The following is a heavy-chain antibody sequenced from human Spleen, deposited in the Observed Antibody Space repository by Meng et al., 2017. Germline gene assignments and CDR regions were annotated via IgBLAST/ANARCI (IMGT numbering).Heavy chain of an antibody. J-gene: IGHJ2*01. CDR3: ARSYGSGTYWYFDL. Sequence: QVACPGLLMPSDTLSLTASVSAGSVSSGNYYWSLVRQPPGKGLELIGFIYHTGSTDCNPSLKRRVTISVDTSNNHFSLKLTSVTAADTAVYYCARSYGSGTYWYFDLWGRGTLVTVSS. CDR2: IYHTGST. V-gene: IGHV4-61*03. D-gene: IGHD3-10*01. CDR1: AGSVSSGNYY.